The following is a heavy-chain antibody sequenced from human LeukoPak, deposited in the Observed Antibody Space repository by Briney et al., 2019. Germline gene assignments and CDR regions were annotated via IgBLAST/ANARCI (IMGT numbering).Heavy chain of an antibody. CDR1: EFTFSSYS. V-gene: IGHV3-21*01. Sequence: GGSLRLSCAASEFTFSSYSMNWVRQAPGKGLEWVSSISSSSSYIYYADSVKGRFTISRDNAKNSLYLQMNSLRAEDTAVYYCARDPPRGKSNWFDPWGQGTLVTVSS. CDR2: ISSSSSYI. J-gene: IGHJ5*02. CDR3: ARDPPRGKSNWFDP.